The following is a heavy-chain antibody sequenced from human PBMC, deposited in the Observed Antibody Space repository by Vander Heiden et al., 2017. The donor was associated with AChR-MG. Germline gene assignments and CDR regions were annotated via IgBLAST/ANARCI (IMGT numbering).Heavy chain of an antibody. Sequence: QVQLVQSGAEVKKPGSSVKVSCKASGGTFSSYAISWVRQAPGQGLEWMGGIIPICGTANYAQKVQGRVTITADESTSTAYMELRRMRSQDTAVYYYARDSGLYYDSMWDYWGQVTLVAISS. V-gene: IGHV1-69*01. CDR1: GGTFSSYA. D-gene: IGHD3-22*01. J-gene: IGHJ4*02. CDR3: ARDSGLYYDSMWDY. CDR2: IIPICGTA.